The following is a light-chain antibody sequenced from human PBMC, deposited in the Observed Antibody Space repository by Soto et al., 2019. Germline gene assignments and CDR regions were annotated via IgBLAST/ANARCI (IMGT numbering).Light chain of an antibody. Sequence: QPVLTQSPSASASLGASVKLTCTLSSGHSNYAIAWHQQQPEKGPRYLMNLNSDGSHTKGDGIPDRFSGSSSGAERYLTISSLQSEDEADYYCASWDDNLNGPVFGRGTKVTVL. J-gene: IGLJ2*01. CDR3: ASWDDNLNGPV. CDR2: LNSDGSH. V-gene: IGLV4-69*01. CDR1: SGHSNYA.